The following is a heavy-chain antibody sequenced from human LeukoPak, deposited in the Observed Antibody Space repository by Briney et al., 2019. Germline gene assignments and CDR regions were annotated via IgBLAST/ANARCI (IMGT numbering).Heavy chain of an antibody. CDR3: ADSYCGGGCYPFDY. CDR1: GFTFSIYA. Sequence: PGGSLRLSCAASGFTFSIYAMSWVRQAPGKGLEWVSAISGSGGSTYYADSVKGRFTISRDNSKNTLYLQTNSLRAEDTAVYYCADSYCGGGCYPFDYWGQGTLVTVSS. V-gene: IGHV3-23*01. J-gene: IGHJ4*02. D-gene: IGHD2-21*02. CDR2: ISGSGGST.